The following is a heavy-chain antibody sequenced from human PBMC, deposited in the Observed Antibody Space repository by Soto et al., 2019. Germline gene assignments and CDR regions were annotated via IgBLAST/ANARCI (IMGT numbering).Heavy chain of an antibody. CDR3: ARATYYYDSSGYYWFDP. D-gene: IGHD3-22*01. CDR1: GGSISSSNW. CDR2: IYTSGST. J-gene: IGHJ5*02. V-gene: IGHV4-4*07. Sequence: SETLSLTCAVSGGSISSSNWWSWVRQPAGKGLEWIGRIYTSGSTNYNPSLKSRVTMSVDTSKNQFSLKLSSVTAADTAVYYCARATYYYDSSGYYWFDPWGQGTLVTVSS.